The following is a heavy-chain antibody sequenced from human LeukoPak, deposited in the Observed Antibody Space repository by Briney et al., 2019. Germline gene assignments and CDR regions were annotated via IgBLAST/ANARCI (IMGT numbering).Heavy chain of an antibody. CDR1: GYTFSSYD. D-gene: IGHD1/OR15-1a*01. CDR3: AKGGTNEAFDI. V-gene: IGHV3-23*01. Sequence: PGGSLRLSCAASGYTFSSYDMSWVRQAPGKGVEWFSAISGSGGSTYYADSVKGRFTISRDNSKITLYLQMNSLRAEDTAVYYCAKGGTNEAFDIWGQGTMVTVSS. CDR2: ISGSGGST. J-gene: IGHJ3*02.